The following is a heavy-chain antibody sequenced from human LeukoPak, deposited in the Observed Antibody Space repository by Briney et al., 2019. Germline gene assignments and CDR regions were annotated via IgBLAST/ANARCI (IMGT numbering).Heavy chain of an antibody. J-gene: IGHJ4*02. D-gene: IGHD3-16*01. Sequence: GGSLRLSCAGSGFTFSDAWMSWVRQAPGKGLEWVGHIKSNTVGGTTDYTAAVKDRFSISRDDSKNTLYLQMNSLQTEDTAVYFCVTEYYGAYNFWGQGALVTVSS. CDR1: GFTFSDAW. CDR3: VTEYYGAYNF. CDR2: IKSNTVGGTT. V-gene: IGHV3-15*01.